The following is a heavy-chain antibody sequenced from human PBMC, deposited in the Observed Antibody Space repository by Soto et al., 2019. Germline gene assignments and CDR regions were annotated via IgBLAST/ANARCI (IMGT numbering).Heavy chain of an antibody. D-gene: IGHD6-19*01. CDR3: ARREVAGNFDY. J-gene: IGHJ4*02. Sequence: EVQLVQSGAEVRKPGATVTVSCKISGYKFTDYYIHWVQQAPGKGLEWMGLVDPEDGEPIFADKFQGRLSVTADTSSDTAYMKLNRLTSEDTAVYYCARREVAGNFDYWGQGTLVIVSS. CDR1: GYKFTDYY. CDR2: VDPEDGEP. V-gene: IGHV1-69-2*01.